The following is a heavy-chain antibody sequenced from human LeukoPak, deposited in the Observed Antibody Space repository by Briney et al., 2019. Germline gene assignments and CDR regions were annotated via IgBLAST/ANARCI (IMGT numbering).Heavy chain of an antibody. CDR1: GGSISGSSYY. CDR3: ARQHYDNSGYYRVNFDY. J-gene: IGHJ4*02. CDR2: IYYTGST. Sequence: ASETLSLTCTVSGGSISGSSYYWGWIRQPPGKGLEWIGNIYYTGSTYYNPSLKSRVTISVDTSKNQFSLKLSYVTAADTAVYYCARQHYDNSGYYRVNFDYWGQGTLVTVSS. V-gene: IGHV4-39*01. D-gene: IGHD3-22*01.